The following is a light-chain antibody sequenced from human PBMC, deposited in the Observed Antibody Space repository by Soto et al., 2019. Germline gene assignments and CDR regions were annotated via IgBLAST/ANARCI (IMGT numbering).Light chain of an antibody. CDR2: DGT. J-gene: IGKJ1*01. V-gene: IGKV1-5*01. Sequence: DIQMTQSPSTLSASVGDRVTITCWASQSIGSWLAWHQQKPGKAPKLLIYDGTYLESGVPSRFSGSGSGTEFTLTISSLQPDDSATYYCQQYESHSETFGQGTKVESK. CDR3: QQYESHSET. CDR1: QSIGSW.